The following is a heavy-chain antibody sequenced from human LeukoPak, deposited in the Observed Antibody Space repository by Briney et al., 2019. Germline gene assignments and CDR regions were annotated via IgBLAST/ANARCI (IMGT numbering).Heavy chain of an antibody. CDR3: ARAGTEITIFGVVIRNWFDP. D-gene: IGHD3-3*01. CDR2: IHTSGST. V-gene: IGHV4-4*07. CDR1: GGSISSYY. J-gene: IGHJ5*02. Sequence: SETLSLTCTVSGGSISSYYWSWIRQPAGKGLEWIGRIHTSGSTNYNPSLKSRVTMSADTSKNQFSLKLSSVTAADTAVYYCARAGTEITIFGVVIRNWFDPWGQGTLVTVSS.